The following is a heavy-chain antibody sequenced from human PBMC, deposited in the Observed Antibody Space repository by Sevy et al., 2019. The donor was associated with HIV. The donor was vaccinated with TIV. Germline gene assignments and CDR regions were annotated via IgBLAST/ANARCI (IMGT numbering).Heavy chain of an antibody. D-gene: IGHD4-4*01. J-gene: IGHJ6*02. CDR3: ARVDYNHYYYYYGIDV. Sequence: ASVKVSCKASGGTFSSYAISWVRQAPAQGLEWMGGIIPIFGTANYAQKFQGRVTITGDESSSTAYMEQRSLRSEDTAVYYCARVDYNHYYYYYGIDVWGQGTTVTVSS. CDR2: IIPIFGTA. V-gene: IGHV1-69*13. CDR1: GGTFSSYA.